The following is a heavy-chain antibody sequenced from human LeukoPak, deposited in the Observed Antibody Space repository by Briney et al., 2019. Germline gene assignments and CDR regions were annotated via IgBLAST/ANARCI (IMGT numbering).Heavy chain of an antibody. CDR3: ARDGSGSYVGMDV. V-gene: IGHV1-69*13. CDR1: GGTFSRYA. Sequence: SVKVSCKASGGTFSRYAISWVRQAPEQGLEWMGGIIPIFGTANYAQKFQGRVTITADESTSTAYMELSSLRSEDTAVYYCARDGSGSYVGMDVWGQGTTVTVSS. J-gene: IGHJ6*02. D-gene: IGHD1-26*01. CDR2: IIPIFGTA.